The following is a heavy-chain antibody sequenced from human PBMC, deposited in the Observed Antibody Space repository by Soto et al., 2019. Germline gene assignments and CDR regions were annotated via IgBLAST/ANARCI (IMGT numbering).Heavy chain of an antibody. D-gene: IGHD4-4*01. CDR2: VGEGGVGT. V-gene: IGHV3-23*01. J-gene: IGHJ4*02. CDR3: AKPSGNFVRPTFDC. Sequence: EVHLLESGGGLVQPGGSLKLSCEASGFPFSNYAMSWVRQAPGKGLEWVSVVGEGGVGTSYADSVKGRFTISRDNSKNTLYLQMSSLRAEDTAVYYCAKPSGNFVRPTFDCWGQGTLVTVSS. CDR1: GFPFSNYA.